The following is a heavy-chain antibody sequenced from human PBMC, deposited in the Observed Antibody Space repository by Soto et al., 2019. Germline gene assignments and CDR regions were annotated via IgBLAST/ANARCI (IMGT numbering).Heavy chain of an antibody. Sequence: SETLSLTCAVYGGSFSGYYWSWIRQPPGKGLEWIGEINHSGSTNYNPSLKSRVTISVDTSKNQFSLKLSSVTAADTAVYYCARGRGLLRYFDLPSLGDVWGPGTTGPVSS. J-gene: IGHJ6*02. CDR1: GGSFSGYY. D-gene: IGHD3-9*01. CDR3: ARGRGLLRYFDLPSLGDV. V-gene: IGHV4-34*01. CDR2: INHSGST.